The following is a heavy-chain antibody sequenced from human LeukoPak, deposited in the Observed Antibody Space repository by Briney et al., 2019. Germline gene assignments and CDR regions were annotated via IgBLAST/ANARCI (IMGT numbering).Heavy chain of an antibody. D-gene: IGHD3-22*01. CDR2: IKSKADGGTT. CDR3: SDSSGYSDWDY. V-gene: IGHV3-15*01. J-gene: IGHJ4*02. Sequence: GGSLRLSCAASGFTFRNAWMNWVRQAPGKGLEWVGRIKSKADGGTTDYAAPVKGRFTISRDDLKNTLYLQMNSLTTEDTAVYYCSDSSGYSDWDYWGQGTLVTVSS. CDR1: GFTFRNAW.